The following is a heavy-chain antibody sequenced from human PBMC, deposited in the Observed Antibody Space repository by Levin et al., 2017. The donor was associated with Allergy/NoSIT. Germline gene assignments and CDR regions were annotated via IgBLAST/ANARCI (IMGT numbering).Heavy chain of an antibody. CDR3: ARVEGDPDAFDI. Sequence: SQTLSLTCTVSSGSVSSGSFYWSWIRQPPGKGLEWIGYIYYTGSTNYNPSLKSRVTISVDTSKNQFSLKLSSVTAADTAVYYCARVEGDPDAFDIWGQGTMVTVSS. J-gene: IGHJ3*02. CDR1: SGSVSSGSFY. D-gene: IGHD2-21*02. V-gene: IGHV4-61*01. CDR2: IYYTGST.